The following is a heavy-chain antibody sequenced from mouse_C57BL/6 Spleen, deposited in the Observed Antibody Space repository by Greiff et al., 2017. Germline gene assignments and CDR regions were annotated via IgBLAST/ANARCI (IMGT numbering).Heavy chain of an antibody. CDR3: ARNLRLAVLDY. D-gene: IGHD1-1*01. Sequence: VKLMESGPGLVAPSQSLSITCTVSGFSLTSYAISWVRQPPGKGLEWLGVIWTGGGKNYNSALKSRLSISKDNSKSQVFLKRNSLQTDDTARYYCARNLRLAVLDYWGQGTSVTVSS. J-gene: IGHJ4*01. CDR2: IWTGGGK. CDR1: GFSLTSYA. V-gene: IGHV2-9-1*01.